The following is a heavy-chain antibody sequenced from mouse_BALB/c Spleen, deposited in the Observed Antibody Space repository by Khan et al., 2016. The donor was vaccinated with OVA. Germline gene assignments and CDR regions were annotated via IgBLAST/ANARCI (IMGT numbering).Heavy chain of an antibody. CDR1: GYTFSSYW. CDR2: ILPGSNST. Sequence: VQLQQSGAELMKPGASVKISCKPTGYTFSSYWIEWVKQRPGHGLEGIGEILPGSNSTNYNERFQGKATITADTSSNTAYMQLSSLTSEDSAIYYCARGNYYGSTSWFGYWGQGTLVTVSA. J-gene: IGHJ3*01. V-gene: IGHV1-9*01. CDR3: ARGNYYGSTSWFGY. D-gene: IGHD1-1*01.